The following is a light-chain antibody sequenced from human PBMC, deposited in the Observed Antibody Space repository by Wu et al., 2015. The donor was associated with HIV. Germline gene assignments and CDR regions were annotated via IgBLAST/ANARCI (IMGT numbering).Light chain of an antibody. V-gene: IGKV3-15*01. CDR2: GAS. Sequence: EIVMTQSPATLSVSPGERATLSCRASQSVSSDLAWYQQKPGQAPRLLIYGASIRATGIPPRFSGSGSGTDFTLTISSLQSEDFAVYYCQQYGSSWYTFGQGTKLEIK. J-gene: IGKJ2*01. CDR1: QSVSSD. CDR3: QQYGSSWYT.